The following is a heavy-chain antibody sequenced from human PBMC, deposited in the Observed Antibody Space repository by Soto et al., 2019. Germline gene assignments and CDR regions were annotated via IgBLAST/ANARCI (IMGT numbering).Heavy chain of an antibody. Sequence: QLQLQESGSGLVKSSQTLSLTCAVSGDSISRECYSWSSIRQQPGKGLQWIGYIYNTGSTYYNPDLQSRVTTSAYRSKNQFSRKMSSVTAADTAVYYCARTNYYDSSGLFDYWGQGTLVNVSS. D-gene: IGHD3-22*01. CDR3: ARTNYYDSSGLFDY. CDR2: IYNTGST. J-gene: IGHJ4*02. V-gene: IGHV4-30-2*01. CDR1: GDSISRECYS.